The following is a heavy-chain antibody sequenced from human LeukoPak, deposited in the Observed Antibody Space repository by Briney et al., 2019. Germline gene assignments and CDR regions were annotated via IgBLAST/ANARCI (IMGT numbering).Heavy chain of an antibody. CDR1: GYTFTRNG. CDR3: ARQSAIRTRRGDDAFDV. CDR2: INAYNDNT. Sequence: ASVKVSCKASGYTFTRNGISWVRQAPGQGLEWMGWINAYNDNTHYAERLQGRITMTTDTSTSTAYMELRSLRFDDTSVYYCARQSAIRTRRGDDAFDVWGQGTKVTVSS. J-gene: IGHJ3*01. V-gene: IGHV1-18*01. D-gene: IGHD3-10*01.